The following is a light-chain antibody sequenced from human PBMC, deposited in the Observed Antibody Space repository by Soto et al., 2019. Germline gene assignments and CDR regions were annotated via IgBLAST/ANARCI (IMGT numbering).Light chain of an antibody. V-gene: IGKV3-20*01. CDR3: QQYGSSST. CDR1: QSVSSSY. Sequence: EIVLTQSPGTLSLSPGERATLSCRASQSVSSSYLAWYQQKPGQAPRLLIYDASSRATGIPDRFSGSGSGADFTLTISRLEPEDFAVYYCQQYGSSSTFGQGTRLEN. CDR2: DAS. J-gene: IGKJ5*01.